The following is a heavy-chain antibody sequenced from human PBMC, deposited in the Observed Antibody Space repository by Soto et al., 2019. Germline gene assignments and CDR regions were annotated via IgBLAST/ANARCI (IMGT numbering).Heavy chain of an antibody. J-gene: IGHJ4*02. V-gene: IGHV4-4*07. CDR3: VRGKSYSVYDF. CDR1: GGSMSGHA. D-gene: IGHD5-12*01. Sequence: PSETLSLTCSVSGGSMSGHAWVWIRQAAGKGLEWIGHIYPRGSASYNPTLRSRVTMSLDSSHNHLFLNFTCATTADTAVYYCVRGKSYSVYDFWGPGTLVTSPQ. CDR2: IYPRGSA.